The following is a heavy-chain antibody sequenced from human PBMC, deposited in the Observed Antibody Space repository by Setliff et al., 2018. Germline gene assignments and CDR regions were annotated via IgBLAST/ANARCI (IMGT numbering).Heavy chain of an antibody. CDR1: GGSIGPHY. CDR2: SFYSDTA. V-gene: IGHV4-59*11. J-gene: IGHJ6*03. Sequence: SETLSLTCTVSGGSIGPHYWSWIRQAPGKGLEWIGHSFYSDTAKYNPSLESRAAISVDSSKNQFSLKLRSVTAADTAVYYCARDRSTVIRGVTSFFYYYMDVGGGG. D-gene: IGHD3-10*01. CDR3: ARDRSTVIRGVTSFFYYYMDV.